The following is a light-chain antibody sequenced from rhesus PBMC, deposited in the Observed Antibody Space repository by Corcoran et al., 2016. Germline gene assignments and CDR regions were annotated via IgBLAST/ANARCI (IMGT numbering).Light chain of an antibody. CDR1: QTISSW. Sequence: DIQMTQSPSSLSASVGDRVTITCRASQTISSWLAWYQQKPGKAPKLLIYRASTLQYGVPSRFSGSGSWTHFTLTIRNLQSEDFGTYYCQQYSLSPLTFGPVTRLDI. J-gene: IGKJ3*01. CDR2: RAS. CDR3: QQYSLSPLT. V-gene: IGKV1-22*01.